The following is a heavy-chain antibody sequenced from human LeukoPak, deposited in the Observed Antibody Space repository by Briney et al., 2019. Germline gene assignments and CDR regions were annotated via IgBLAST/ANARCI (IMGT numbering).Heavy chain of an antibody. Sequence: GGSLRLSCAASGFTFSSYAMHWVRQAPGKGLEWVAVISYDGSNKYYADSVKGRFTISRDNSKNTLYLQMNSLRAEDTAVYYCARSTDTAMVHYWGQGTLVTVSS. D-gene: IGHD5-18*01. CDR2: ISYDGSNK. J-gene: IGHJ4*02. CDR1: GFTFSSYA. CDR3: ARSTDTAMVHY. V-gene: IGHV3-30*04.